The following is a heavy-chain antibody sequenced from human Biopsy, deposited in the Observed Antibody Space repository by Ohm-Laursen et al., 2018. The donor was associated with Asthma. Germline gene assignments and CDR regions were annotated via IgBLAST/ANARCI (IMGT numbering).Heavy chain of an antibody. CDR2: ISYDGSNK. CDR1: GFTFSSYG. Sequence: SLRLSCTASGFTFSSYGMHWVRQAPGKGLEWVAVISYDGSNKYCADSVKGRFTIPRDNSKNTLYLQMNSLRAEDTAVYYCAKWDTYYDFWSGYYTRCNYYYYGMDVWGQGTTVTVSS. J-gene: IGHJ6*02. CDR3: AKWDTYYDFWSGYYTRCNYYYYGMDV. V-gene: IGHV3-30*18. D-gene: IGHD3-3*01.